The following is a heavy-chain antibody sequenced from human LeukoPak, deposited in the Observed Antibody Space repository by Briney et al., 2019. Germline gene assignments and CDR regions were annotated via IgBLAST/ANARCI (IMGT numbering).Heavy chain of an antibody. V-gene: IGHV1-24*01. CDR3: ATGRDSYCSGGSCYDY. CDR2: FDPEDGET. Sequence: ASVKVSCKVSGYTLTELSMHWVRQAPGKGLEWMGGFDPEDGETIYAQKFQGRVTMTEDTSTDTAYMELSSLRSEDTAVYYCATGRDSYCSGGSCYDYWGQGTLVTISS. D-gene: IGHD2-15*01. J-gene: IGHJ4*02. CDR1: GYTLTELS.